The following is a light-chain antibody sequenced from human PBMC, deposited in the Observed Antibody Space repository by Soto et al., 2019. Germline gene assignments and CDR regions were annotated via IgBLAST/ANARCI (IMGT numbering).Light chain of an antibody. J-gene: IGKJ4*01. CDR1: QAISNF. CDR3: QKYDSVPLT. Sequence: DIQMTQSPSSLSASVGDRVTITCRASQAISNFVAWYQQKPGKVPKVLISAASTLQSGVPSRFSGSGSGTEFTLTISSLQPEDVVTYFCQKYDSVPLTFGGGTKVEIK. CDR2: AAS. V-gene: IGKV1-27*01.